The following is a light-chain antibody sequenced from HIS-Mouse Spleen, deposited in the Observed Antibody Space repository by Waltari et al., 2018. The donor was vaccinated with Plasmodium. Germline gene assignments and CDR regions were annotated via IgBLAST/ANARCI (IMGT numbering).Light chain of an antibody. V-gene: IGLV3-10*01. CDR1: ALPKKY. CDR2: EDS. Sequence: SYELTPPLSVSVSPGQTARITCYGDALPKKYAYWYQQKSGQAPVLVIYEDSKRPSGIPERFSGSSSGTMATLTISGAQVEDEADYYCYSTDSSGNHRVFGGGTKLTVL. J-gene: IGLJ3*02. CDR3: YSTDSSGNHRV.